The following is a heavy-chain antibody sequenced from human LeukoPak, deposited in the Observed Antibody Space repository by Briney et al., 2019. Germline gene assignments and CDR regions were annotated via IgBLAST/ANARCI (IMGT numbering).Heavy chain of an antibody. CDR1: GFTLSSYT. D-gene: IGHD2-2*01. Sequence: GGSLRLSCVASGFTLSSYTINWVRRAPGKGLEWVSVISRRGDTKYYADSAKGRFTISRDNSKNTVFLQMNSLSADDTATYYCAKGGDVAVVPAAGPYYAMDVWGQGTTVTASS. J-gene: IGHJ6*02. CDR3: AKGGDVAVVPAAGPYYAMDV. V-gene: IGHV3-23*01. CDR2: ISRRGDTK.